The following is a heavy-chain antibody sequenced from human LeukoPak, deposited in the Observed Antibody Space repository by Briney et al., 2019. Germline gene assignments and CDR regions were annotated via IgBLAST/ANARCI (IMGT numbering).Heavy chain of an antibody. D-gene: IGHD1-26*01. J-gene: IGHJ5*02. CDR1: GFTFGSYW. V-gene: IGHV3-7*04. CDR2: IKEDGGEK. Sequence: GGSLRLSCAASGFTFGSYWMSWVRQAPGKGLEWVANIKEDGGEKYYVDSVKGRFTISRDNAKNSVSLQMNSLRAEDTAVYYCARDSYSGSPSWGQGTLVTVSS. CDR3: ARDSYSGSPS.